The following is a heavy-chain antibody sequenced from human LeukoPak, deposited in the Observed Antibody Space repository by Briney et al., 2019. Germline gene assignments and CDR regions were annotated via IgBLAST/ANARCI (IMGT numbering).Heavy chain of an antibody. Sequence: KTSETLSLTCTVSGGSISSASYYWGWIRQPPGKGLEWIGYIYYSGSTNYNPSLKSRVTISRDTSKNQFSLRLRSVTAADTAVYYCTSGGMVSGDCWGHGTLVTVSS. CDR2: IYYSGST. D-gene: IGHD2-8*01. CDR3: TSGGMVSGDC. J-gene: IGHJ4*01. V-gene: IGHV4-61*01. CDR1: GGSISSASYY.